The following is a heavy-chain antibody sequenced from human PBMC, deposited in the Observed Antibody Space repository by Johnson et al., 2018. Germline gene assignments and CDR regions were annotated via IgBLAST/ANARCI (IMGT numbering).Heavy chain of an antibody. J-gene: IGHJ4*02. CDR1: GGSISNYL. Sequence: QVQLQESGPGLVKPSETLSLTCTVSGGSISNYLWNWIRPPPGKGLEWIGNIYHSGNTKYSASLRSRVTMSVDTSKNQFSLKVNSVTAADTAVYYCTRGPDYYDSSGYSLFDYWGQGTLVTVSS. CDR2: IYHSGNT. D-gene: IGHD3-22*01. V-gene: IGHV4-59*01. CDR3: TRGPDYYDSSGYSLFDY.